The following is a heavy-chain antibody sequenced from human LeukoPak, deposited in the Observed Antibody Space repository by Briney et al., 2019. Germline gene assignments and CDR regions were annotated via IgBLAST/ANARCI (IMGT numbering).Heavy chain of an antibody. J-gene: IGHJ4*02. CDR2: IYPGDSET. V-gene: IGHV5-51*01. CDR3: ARLSITTSLRLYYFDY. CDR1: GYSFTNYW. D-gene: IGHD2/OR15-2a*01. Sequence: GESLKISCKGSGYSFTNYWIGWVRQMPGKGLEWMGIIYPGDSETTYSPSFQGQVTFSADKSVNTAYLQWSSLRASDTAIYYCARLSITTSLRLYYFDYWGQGTLVTVPS.